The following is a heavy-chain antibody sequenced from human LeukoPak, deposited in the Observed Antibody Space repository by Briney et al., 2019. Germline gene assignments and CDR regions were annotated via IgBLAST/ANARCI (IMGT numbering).Heavy chain of an antibody. CDR1: GFTTSNYA. Sequence: GGSLRLSRAASGFTTSNYAMSWVRQAPGKGLEWVSTIRGGGGSTSYADSVKDRFTISRDNSKNTLYLQMNSLRAEDTAVYYCGRGKYVSGSYSWGFDYWGQGTLVTVSS. CDR2: IRGGGGST. V-gene: IGHV3-23*01. CDR3: GRGKYVSGSYSWGFDY. J-gene: IGHJ4*02. D-gene: IGHD3-10*01.